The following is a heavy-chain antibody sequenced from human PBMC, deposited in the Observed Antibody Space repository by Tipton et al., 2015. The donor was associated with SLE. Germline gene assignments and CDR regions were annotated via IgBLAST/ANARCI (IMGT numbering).Heavy chain of an antibody. J-gene: IGHJ4*02. D-gene: IGHD3-3*01. CDR3: ARSPVDYWNGYSA. CDR2: ITGSGDRT. CDR1: GFTFSYYN. Sequence: SLRLSCTASGFTFSYYNMNWVRQAPGKGLEWISAITGSGDRTYYKDSVKGRFTISRDNSKDSLYLQMNALGAEDTAVYYCARSPVDYWNGYSAWGQGTLVAVSS. V-gene: IGHV3-23*01.